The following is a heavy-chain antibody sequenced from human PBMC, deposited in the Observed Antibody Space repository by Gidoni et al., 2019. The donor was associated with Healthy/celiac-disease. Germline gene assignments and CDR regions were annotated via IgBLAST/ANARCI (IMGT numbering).Heavy chain of an antibody. Sequence: EAQLLESGGGLVQPGGSLRLSCAASGFTFSSYAMSWVRQAPGKGLEWFSAISGSGGSTYYADSVKGRFTISRDNSKNTLYLQMNSLRAEDTAVYYCAKGIVGARGVFDYWGQGTLVTVSS. CDR2: ISGSGGST. CDR1: GFTFSSYA. CDR3: AKGIVGARGVFDY. D-gene: IGHD1-26*01. V-gene: IGHV3-23*01. J-gene: IGHJ4*02.